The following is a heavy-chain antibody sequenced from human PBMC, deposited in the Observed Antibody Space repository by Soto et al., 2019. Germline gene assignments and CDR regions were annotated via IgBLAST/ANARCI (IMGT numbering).Heavy chain of an antibody. J-gene: IGHJ4*02. D-gene: IGHD3-9*01. Sequence: EVQLVESGGGLVQSGWSLGLSCVASGFSFRSYWMHWVRQAPGKGLVWVARISSDGTTTTYADSANGRFTVSRDNVANTLYLQMSSLRAEDTAVYYCAREYYGVLTGYYNDYWGQGTLVTVSS. CDR3: AREYYGVLTGYYNDY. CDR1: GFSFRSYW. CDR2: ISSDGTTT. V-gene: IGHV3-74*01.